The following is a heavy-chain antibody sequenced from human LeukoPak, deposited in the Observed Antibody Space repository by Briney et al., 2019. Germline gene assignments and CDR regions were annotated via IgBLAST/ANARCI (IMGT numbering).Heavy chain of an antibody. J-gene: IGHJ1*01. Sequence: GGSLRLSCAASGFTFSSHAYDMIWVRPAPGKGLEWLSSITGAGSATYYATSVRGGFTISRDDSKNTLHLRMNRRTAENTAVYYFAKAVRSSTTWAAEFFHDWGQGTRGTVSS. D-gene: IGHD6-13*01. V-gene: IGHV3-23*01. CDR1: GFTFSSHA. CDR3: AKAVRSSTTWAAEFFHD. CDR2: ITGAGSAT.